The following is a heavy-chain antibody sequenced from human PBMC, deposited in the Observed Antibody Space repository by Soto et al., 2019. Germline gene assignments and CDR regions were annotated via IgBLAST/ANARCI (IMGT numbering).Heavy chain of an antibody. V-gene: IGHV4-31*03. J-gene: IGHJ4*02. Sequence: QVQLQESGPGLVKPSQTLSLTCTVSGGSISSGGYYWSWIRQHPGKGLEWIGYIYYSGSTYYNPSLKSRVTISVDTSKNQFSLKLSSVTAADTAVYYCARTGGGGSFTAMVTRIDYWGQGTLVTVSS. CDR1: GGSISSGGYY. CDR3: ARTGGGGSFTAMVTRIDY. D-gene: IGHD5-18*01. CDR2: IYYSGST.